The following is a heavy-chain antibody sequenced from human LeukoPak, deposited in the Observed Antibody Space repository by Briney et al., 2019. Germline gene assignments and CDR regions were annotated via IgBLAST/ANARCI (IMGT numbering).Heavy chain of an antibody. CDR3: ASNGMRGAFDI. V-gene: IGHV1-69*04. Sequence: GASVKVSCKASGGTFSSYAISWVRQAPGQGLEWMGRIIPILGIANYAQKFQGRVTITADKSTGTAYMELSSLRSEDTAVYYCASNGMRGAFDIWGQGTMVTVSS. CDR1: GGTFSSYA. D-gene: IGHD2-8*01. J-gene: IGHJ3*02. CDR2: IIPILGIA.